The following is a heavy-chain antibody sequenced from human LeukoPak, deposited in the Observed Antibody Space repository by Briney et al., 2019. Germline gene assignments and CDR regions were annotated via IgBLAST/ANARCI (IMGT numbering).Heavy chain of an antibody. J-gene: IGHJ4*02. V-gene: IGHV3-48*01. CDR1: GFTFSSYS. Sequence: GGSLRLSCAASGFTFSSYSMNWVRQAPGKGLEWVSYISGSSSTIYYADSVKGRFTISRDNAKDSLYLHMNSLRAEDTAVYYCASQGYCSGGSCYRGDYWGQGTLVTVSS. D-gene: IGHD2-15*01. CDR3: ASQGYCSGGSCYRGDY. CDR2: ISGSSSTI.